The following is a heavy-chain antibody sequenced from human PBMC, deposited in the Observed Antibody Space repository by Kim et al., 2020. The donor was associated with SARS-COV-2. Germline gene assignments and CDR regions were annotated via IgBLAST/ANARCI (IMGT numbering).Heavy chain of an antibody. CDR3: ASETYYYGSGSYSAEAFDI. J-gene: IGHJ3*02. CDR1: GFTFSSYS. Sequence: GGSLRLSCAASGFTFSSYSMNWVRQAPGKGLEWVSSISSSSSYIYYADSVKGRFTISRDNAKNSLYLQMNSLRAEDTAVYYCASETYYYGSGSYSAEAFDIWGQGTMVTVSS. D-gene: IGHD3-10*01. V-gene: IGHV3-21*01. CDR2: ISSSSSYI.